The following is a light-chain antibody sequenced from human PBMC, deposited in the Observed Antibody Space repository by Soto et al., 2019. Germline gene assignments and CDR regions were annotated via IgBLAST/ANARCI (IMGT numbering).Light chain of an antibody. J-gene: IGLJ1*01. CDR2: EVT. CDR3: SSYTSTSRYV. CDR1: SSDVGKYDR. Sequence: QSVLTQPPSVSGSPGQSVTISCTGTSSDVGKYDRVSWYQQPPGTAPKLIIYEVTNRPSGVPGRFSGSKSGNTASLTISGLQAEDEADYYCSSYTSTSRYVFGAGTKVTVL. V-gene: IGLV2-18*02.